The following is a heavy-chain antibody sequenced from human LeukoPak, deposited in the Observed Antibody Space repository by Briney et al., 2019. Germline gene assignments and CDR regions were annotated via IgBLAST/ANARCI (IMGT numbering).Heavy chain of an antibody. V-gene: IGHV3-23*01. CDR1: GFTFSSYA. CDR2: ISGSGGST. CDR3: VGGFIQIDY. J-gene: IGHJ4*02. D-gene: IGHD3-16*02. Sequence: GGSLRPSCAASGFTFSSYAMSWVRQAPGKGLEWVSAISGSGGSTYYADSVKGRFTISRDNSENTLYLQMNSLRAEDTAVYYCVGGFIQIDYWGQGTLVTVSS.